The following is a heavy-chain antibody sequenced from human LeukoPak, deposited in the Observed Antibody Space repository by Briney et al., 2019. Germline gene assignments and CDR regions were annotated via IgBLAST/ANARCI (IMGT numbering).Heavy chain of an antibody. CDR3: ATFLAIVTARDSLYFQH. J-gene: IGHJ1*01. Sequence: GGSLRLTCAASGFTFSSYAMSWVRQAPGKGLEWVSGVSGSGGVTYHAESVKGRFTISRDNSKNTLHLQMNSLRAEDTAVYYCATFLAIVTARDSLYFQHWGQGTLATVSS. D-gene: IGHD3-3*02. CDR1: GFTFSSYA. V-gene: IGHV3-23*01. CDR2: VSGSGGVT.